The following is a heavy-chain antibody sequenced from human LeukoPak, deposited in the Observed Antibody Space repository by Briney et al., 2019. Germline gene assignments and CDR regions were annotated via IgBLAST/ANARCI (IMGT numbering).Heavy chain of an antibody. V-gene: IGHV3-23*01. J-gene: IGHJ4*02. D-gene: IGHD3-9*01. CDR2: ITSSGDRT. CDR1: GFTFNNYA. CDR3: VKEGYYDIAEY. Sequence: GGSLRLSCAASGFTFNNYAMSWVRQAPGKGLEWVSSITSSGDRTFYADSVRGRFTISRDNSRSTLYLQMDSLRAEDTAVYYCVKEGYYDIAEYWGQGTLVTVSS.